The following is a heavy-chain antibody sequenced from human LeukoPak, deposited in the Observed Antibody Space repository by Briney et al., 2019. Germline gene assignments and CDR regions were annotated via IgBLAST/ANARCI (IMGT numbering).Heavy chain of an antibody. CDR2: VSWNSGSI. D-gene: IGHD4-11*01. V-gene: IGHV3-9*01. CDR3: TKDIDDDYRFGVAL. CDR1: GFTFDDYA. Sequence: ALRLSCAASGFTFDDYAMHWVRQVPGKGLEWVSGVSWNSGSIGYADSVKGRFTIPRDNAKNSLYLQMNSLRAEDTALYYCTKDIDDDYRFGVALWGQGTLVTVPS. J-gene: IGHJ4*02.